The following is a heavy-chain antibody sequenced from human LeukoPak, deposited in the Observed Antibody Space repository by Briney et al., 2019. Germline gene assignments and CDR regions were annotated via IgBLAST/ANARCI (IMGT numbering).Heavy chain of an antibody. Sequence: GGSLRLSCAASGFTFSTFAMSWVRQAPGKGLEWVSAISGSGGTTYYADSVQGRLTISRDNSQNTLYLQMNSLRAEDTAVYYCAKYIGSGFSFEHWGQGTLVAVSS. CDR2: ISGSGGTT. V-gene: IGHV3-23*01. J-gene: IGHJ4*02. CDR3: AKYIGSGFSFEH. CDR1: GFTFSTFA. D-gene: IGHD2-15*01.